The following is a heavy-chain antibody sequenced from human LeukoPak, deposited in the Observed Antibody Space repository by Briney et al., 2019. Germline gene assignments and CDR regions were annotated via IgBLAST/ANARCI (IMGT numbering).Heavy chain of an antibody. CDR2: IYYSGST. V-gene: IGHV4-59*01. Sequence: SETLSLTRTVSGGSISSYYWSWIRQPPGKGLEWIGYIYYSGSTNYDPSLKSRVTISVDTSKNQFSLKLSSVTAADTAVYYCARDTTGDGDAFDIWGQGTMVTVSS. CDR3: ARDTTGDGDAFDI. J-gene: IGHJ3*02. D-gene: IGHD1-1*01. CDR1: GGSISSYY.